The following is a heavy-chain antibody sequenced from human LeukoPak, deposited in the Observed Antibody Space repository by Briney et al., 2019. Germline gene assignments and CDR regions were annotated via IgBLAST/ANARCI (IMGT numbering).Heavy chain of an antibody. Sequence: SVKVSCKASERTFSSYAISWVRQAPGQGLEWMGGIIPIFGTANYAQKFQGRVTITADESTSTAYMELSSLRSEDTAVYYCVPVETYSSGWFYFDSWGLGTLVTVSS. V-gene: IGHV1-69*13. D-gene: IGHD6-19*01. J-gene: IGHJ4*02. CDR3: VPVETYSSGWFYFDS. CDR2: IIPIFGTA. CDR1: ERTFSSYA.